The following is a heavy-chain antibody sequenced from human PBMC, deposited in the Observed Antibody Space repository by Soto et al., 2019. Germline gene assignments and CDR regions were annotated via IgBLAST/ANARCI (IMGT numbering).Heavy chain of an antibody. D-gene: IGHD3-3*01. CDR3: AKDRWSGSPPDYFDY. V-gene: IGHV3-9*01. Sequence: PGGSLRLSCAASGFTFDDYAMHWVRQAPGKGLEWVSGISWNSGSIGYADSVKGRFTISRDNAKNSLYLQMNSLRAEDTALYYCAKDRWSGSPPDYFDYWGQGTLVTVSS. J-gene: IGHJ4*02. CDR1: GFTFDDYA. CDR2: ISWNSGSI.